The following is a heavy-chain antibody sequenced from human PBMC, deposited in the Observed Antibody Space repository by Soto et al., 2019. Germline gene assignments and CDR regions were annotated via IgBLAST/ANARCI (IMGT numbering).Heavy chain of an antibody. V-gene: IGHV3-48*01. J-gene: IGHJ6*03. D-gene: IGHD3-16*02. Sequence: LSLPCAASGFTFSSYSMNWVRQAPGKGLEWVSYISSSSSTIYYADSVKGRFTISRDNAKNSLYLQMNSLRAEDTAVYYCASVTGYYYYMDVWGKGTMVTVSS. CDR1: GFTFSSYS. CDR3: ASVTGYYYYMDV. CDR2: ISSSSSTI.